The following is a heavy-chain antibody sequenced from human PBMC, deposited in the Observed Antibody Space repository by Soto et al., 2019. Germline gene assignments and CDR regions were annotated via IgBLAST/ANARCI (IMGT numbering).Heavy chain of an antibody. Sequence: VSCKASGGTXRSYAINWVRQAPGQGLEWMGGIIPIFGTANYAQKFKGRVTITSDESTSTDYMELSSLKSDDTGLYYFARRGPPYDSSGYYFAYWGQGTLVTVS. CDR3: ARRGPPYDSSGYYFAY. J-gene: IGHJ4*02. V-gene: IGHV1-69*01. CDR1: GGTXRSYA. D-gene: IGHD3-22*01. CDR2: IIPIFGTA.